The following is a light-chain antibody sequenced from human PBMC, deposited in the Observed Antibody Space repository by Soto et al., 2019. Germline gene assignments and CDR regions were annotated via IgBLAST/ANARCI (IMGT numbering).Light chain of an antibody. CDR1: QYISSW. CDR3: QQYNSQRT. J-gene: IGKJ1*01. V-gene: IGKV1-5*03. Sequence: DIQMTQSPSTLSASVGDRVTITCRASQYISSWLAWYQQKPGKAPKLLIYKASSLESGVPSRFSGSGSGTEFNLTISSLQPDDFATYYCQQYNSQRTFGKGTKVEIK. CDR2: KAS.